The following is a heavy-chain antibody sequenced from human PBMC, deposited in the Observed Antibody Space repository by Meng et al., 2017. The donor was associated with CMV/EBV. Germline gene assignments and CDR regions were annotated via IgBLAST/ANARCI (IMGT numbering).Heavy chain of an antibody. V-gene: IGHV3-11*01. J-gene: IGHJ3*02. Sequence: GESLKISCAASGFTFSDYYMSWIRQAPGKGLEWVSYISSSGSTIYYADSVKGRFTISRDNAKNSLYLQMNSLRAEDTAVYYCAREIVRSYYDFWSGYYSVPTGAFDIWGQGTMVTV. D-gene: IGHD3-3*01. CDR1: GFTFSDYY. CDR2: ISSSGSTI. CDR3: AREIVRSYYDFWSGYYSVPTGAFDI.